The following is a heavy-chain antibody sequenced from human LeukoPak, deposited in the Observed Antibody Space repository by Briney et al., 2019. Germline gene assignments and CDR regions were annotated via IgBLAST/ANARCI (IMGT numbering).Heavy chain of an antibody. CDR2: IIPILGIA. V-gene: IGHV1-69*04. CDR1: GGTFSSYA. CDR3: ATGPSSHFGELFN. J-gene: IGHJ4*02. D-gene: IGHD3-10*01. Sequence: SVKVSCKASGGTFSSYAISWVRQAPGQGLEWMGRIIPILGIANYAQKFQGRVTMTEDTSTDTAYMELSSLRSEDTAVYYCATGPSSHFGELFNWGQGTLVTVSS.